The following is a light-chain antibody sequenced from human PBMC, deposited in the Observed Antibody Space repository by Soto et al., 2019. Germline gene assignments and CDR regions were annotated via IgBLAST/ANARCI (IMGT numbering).Light chain of an antibody. Sequence: QYALTQPPSASGSPGQSVTISCTGTSSDVGGYNYVSWYQQHPGKAPKLMIYEVSKRPSGVPDRFSGSKSGNTASLTVSGLQAEDEADYYCSSYAGSSNYVFGTGTKLTVL. V-gene: IGLV2-8*01. J-gene: IGLJ1*01. CDR2: EVS. CDR3: SSYAGSSNYV. CDR1: SSDVGGYNY.